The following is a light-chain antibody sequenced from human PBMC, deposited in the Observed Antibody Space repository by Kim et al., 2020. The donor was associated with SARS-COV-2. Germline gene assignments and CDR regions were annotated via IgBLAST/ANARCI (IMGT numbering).Light chain of an antibody. CDR3: LQHYKYPYT. Sequence: AIQMTQSPSSLSASVGDTVTITCRTSQGIRNDLAWFQQKAGKAPQLLIYGASSLHTGVPSRFSSSGSGTDFTLTISSLQPEDFATYYCLQHYKYPYTFGQGTKLEI. J-gene: IGKJ2*01. V-gene: IGKV1-6*01. CDR1: QGIRND. CDR2: GAS.